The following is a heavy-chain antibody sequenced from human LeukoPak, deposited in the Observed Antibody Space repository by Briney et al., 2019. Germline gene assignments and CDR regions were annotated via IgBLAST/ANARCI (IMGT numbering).Heavy chain of an antibody. D-gene: IGHD3-3*02. Sequence: PGGSLRLSCAASGFTFSSYSMNWVRQAPGKGLEWVSSISSSNNYTYYADSVKGRFTISRDNAKNSLYLQMGSLRAEDMAVYYCVVLALDYWGQGTLVTVSS. CDR2: ISSSNNYT. CDR3: VVLALDY. V-gene: IGHV3-21*01. J-gene: IGHJ4*02. CDR1: GFTFSSYS.